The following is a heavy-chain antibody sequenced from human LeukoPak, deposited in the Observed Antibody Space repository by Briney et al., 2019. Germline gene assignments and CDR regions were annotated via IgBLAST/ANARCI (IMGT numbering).Heavy chain of an antibody. D-gene: IGHD3-22*01. CDR3: ATLYYDSSGYI. V-gene: IGHV4-34*01. CDR2: INHSGST. Sequence: ASETLSLTGAVYGGSFSGYYWSWIRQPPGKGLEWIGEINHSGSTNYNPSLKSRVTISVDTSKNQFSLKLSSVTAADTAVYYCATLYYDSSGYIWGQGTMVTVSS. CDR1: GGSFSGYY. J-gene: IGHJ3*02.